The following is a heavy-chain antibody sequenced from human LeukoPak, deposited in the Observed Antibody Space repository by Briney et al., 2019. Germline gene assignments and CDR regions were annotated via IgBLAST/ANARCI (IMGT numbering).Heavy chain of an antibody. J-gene: IGHJ6*03. CDR1: GFTFSVYT. CDR3: ARDFEVPAAAPDYYYDYYMDV. Sequence: GGSLRLSCAASGFTFSVYTMTWVRQAPGKGLEWVSYISSGSTTIYYADSVKGRFTISRDNVENSLYLQMNSLRVEDTAVYYCARDFEVPAAAPDYYYDYYMDVWGRGTTVTVSS. D-gene: IGHD2-2*01. V-gene: IGHV3-48*04. CDR2: ISSGSTTI.